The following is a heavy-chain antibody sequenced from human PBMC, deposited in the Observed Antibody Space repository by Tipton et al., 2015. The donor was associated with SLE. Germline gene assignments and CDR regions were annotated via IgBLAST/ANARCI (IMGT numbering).Heavy chain of an antibody. D-gene: IGHD5/OR15-5a*01. CDR2: MYYSGST. V-gene: IGHV4-38-2*02. CDR3: ANLPAVYYGMDV. J-gene: IGHJ6*02. CDR1: GYSISSGYY. Sequence: TLSLTCTVSGYSISSGYYWGWIRQPPGKGLEWIGYMYYSGSTYYNPSLKSRVTISVDTSKNQFSLKLSSVTAADTAVYYCANLPAVYYGMDVWGQGTTVTVSS.